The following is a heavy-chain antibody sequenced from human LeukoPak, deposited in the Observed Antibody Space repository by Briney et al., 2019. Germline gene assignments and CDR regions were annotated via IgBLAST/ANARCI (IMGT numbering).Heavy chain of an antibody. Sequence: ASVKVSCKASGYTFTGYYMHWVRQAPGQGLEWMGWINPNSGGTYYAQKFQGRVTMTRDTSISTAYMELSRLRSDDTAVYYCATSPYYYDSSGYLRPDAFDIWGQGTMVTVSS. D-gene: IGHD3-22*01. CDR1: GYTFTGYY. J-gene: IGHJ3*02. CDR2: INPNSGGT. V-gene: IGHV1-2*02. CDR3: ATSPYYYDSSGYLRPDAFDI.